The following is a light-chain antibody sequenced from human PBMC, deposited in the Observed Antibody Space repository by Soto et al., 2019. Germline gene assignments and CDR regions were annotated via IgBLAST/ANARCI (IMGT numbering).Light chain of an antibody. CDR1: QSVSSN. CDR3: QQHTNWPLT. V-gene: IGKV3-11*01. J-gene: IGKJ4*01. CDR2: DAS. Sequence: EIVLIQSPATLSLSPGERATLSCRASQSVSSNLAWYQQNPGQAPNLPIFDASKRATGIPARFSGSGSGTDFTLTISSLETEDFAVYYCQQHTNWPLTFGGGTKVDIK.